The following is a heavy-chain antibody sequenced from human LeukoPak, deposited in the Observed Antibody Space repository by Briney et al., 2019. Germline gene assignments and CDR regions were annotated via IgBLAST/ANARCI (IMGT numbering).Heavy chain of an antibody. J-gene: IGHJ4*02. CDR3: AKERYSSSSLFAVTPFDY. CDR1: GGSISSSNW. CDR2: IYHSGST. V-gene: IGHV4-4*02. Sequence: SGTLSLTCAVSGGSISSSNWWSWVRQPPGKGLEWIGEIYHSGSTNYNPSLKSRVTISVDKSKNQLSLKLSSVTAADTAVYYCAKERYSSSSLFAVTPFDYWGQGTRITVSS. D-gene: IGHD6-13*01.